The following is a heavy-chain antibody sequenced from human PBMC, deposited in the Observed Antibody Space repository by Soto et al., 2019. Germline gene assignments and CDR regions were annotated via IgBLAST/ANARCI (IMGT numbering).Heavy chain of an antibody. V-gene: IGHV3-30*18. CDR2: ISYDGSNK. Sequence: QVQLVESGGGVVQPGRSLRLSCAASGFTFSSYGMHWVRQAPGKGLEWVAVISYDGSNKYYADSVKGRFTISRDNSKNTLYLQMNSLRAEDTAVYYCAKDHIPLKDILVVPANWFDPWGQGTLVTVSS. D-gene: IGHD2-2*01. CDR3: AKDHIPLKDILVVPANWFDP. J-gene: IGHJ5*02. CDR1: GFTFSSYG.